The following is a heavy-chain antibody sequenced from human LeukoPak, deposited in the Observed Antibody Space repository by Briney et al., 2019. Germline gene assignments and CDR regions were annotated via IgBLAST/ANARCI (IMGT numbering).Heavy chain of an antibody. D-gene: IGHD6-13*01. CDR3: ARWTGSTAATGTRNFDY. CDR2: LYYRGST. J-gene: IGHJ4*02. V-gene: IGHV4-39*01. CDR1: GASIRNSTYY. Sequence: PSETLSLTCTVSGASIRNSTYYWGWIRQPPGKGLEWIVSLYYRGSTYYSPSLENRVTISLNTSKNQFSLNLRSVTAADTAVYYCARWTGSTAATGTRNFDYWGQGTLVTVSS.